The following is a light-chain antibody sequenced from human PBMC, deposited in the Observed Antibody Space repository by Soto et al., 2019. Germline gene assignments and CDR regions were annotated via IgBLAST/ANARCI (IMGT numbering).Light chain of an antibody. V-gene: IGLV1-44*01. CDR3: AAWDESPNVPV. J-gene: IGLJ3*02. CDR2: SDN. CDR1: NSNIGRNT. Sequence: QAVVTQPPSASGTPGQRVTISCSGSNSNIGRNTVNWYQQFPGAAPNLLIHSDNQRPSGVPDRFSGSRSGTSASLAMSGLQSEDEADYYCAAWDESPNVPVFGGGTKLTVL.